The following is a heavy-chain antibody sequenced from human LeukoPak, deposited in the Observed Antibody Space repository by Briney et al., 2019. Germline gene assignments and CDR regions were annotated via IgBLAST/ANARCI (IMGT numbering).Heavy chain of an antibody. J-gene: IGHJ6*03. CDR2: ISGSDDGT. CDR3: AKAPRGSCSGSISYYIDV. Sequence: PGGSLRLSCEASGFTFSTYAMSWVRQTPGKGLEWVSAISGSDDGTYHADSVKGRFTISRDNSKSTLYLQMTSLRAEDTAIYYCAKAPRGSCSGSISYYIDVWGKGTTVTVSS. V-gene: IGHV3-23*01. CDR1: GFTFSTYA. D-gene: IGHD2-15*01.